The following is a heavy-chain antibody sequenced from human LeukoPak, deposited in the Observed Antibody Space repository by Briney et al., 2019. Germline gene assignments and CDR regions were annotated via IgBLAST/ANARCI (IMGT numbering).Heavy chain of an antibody. J-gene: IGHJ4*02. CDR1: GGSINSYY. D-gene: IGHD2-15*01. V-gene: IGHV4-59*12. CDR3: ARGSFSGGWEI. CDR2: IYYSGST. Sequence: PSETLSLTCSVSGGSINSYYWSWIRQPPGKGLEWLGYIYYSGSTKYNPSLKSRVTISVDTSKNQFSLKLTSVTAADTAVYYCARGSFSGGWEIWGQGTLVSVSS.